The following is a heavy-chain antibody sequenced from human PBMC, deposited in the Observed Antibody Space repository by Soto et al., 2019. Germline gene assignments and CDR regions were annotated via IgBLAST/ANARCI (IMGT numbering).Heavy chain of an antibody. Sequence: PSETLSLTCTVSGGSISSSSYYWGLIRQPPXKGLEWIGRIYYTGSTYYKTYTKSRANISVDTSKNQFYLKLSHVTAADTAVYYCARRADIAAGGIRWFDPWGQGTLVTVSS. CDR2: IYYTGST. D-gene: IGHD6-13*01. CDR3: ARRADIAAGGIRWFDP. J-gene: IGHJ5*02. V-gene: IGHV4-39*01. CDR1: GGSISSSSYY.